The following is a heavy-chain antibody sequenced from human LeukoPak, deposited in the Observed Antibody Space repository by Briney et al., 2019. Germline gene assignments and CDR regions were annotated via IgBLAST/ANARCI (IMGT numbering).Heavy chain of an antibody. D-gene: IGHD6-19*01. CDR1: GCTFSSYA. CDR2: ISYDGSNK. J-gene: IGHJ4*02. Sequence: PGGSLRLSCAASGCTFSSYAMHWVRQAPGKGLEWVAVISYDGSNKYYADSVKGRFTISRDNSKNTLYLQMNSLRAEDTAVYYCARSRSGWYWMDYWGQGTLVTVSS. V-gene: IGHV3-30-3*01. CDR3: ARSRSGWYWMDY.